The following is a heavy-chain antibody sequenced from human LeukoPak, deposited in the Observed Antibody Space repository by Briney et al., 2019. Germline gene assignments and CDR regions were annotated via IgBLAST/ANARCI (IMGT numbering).Heavy chain of an antibody. CDR3: AKVGSSFNYYYYMDV. CDR1: GFTFSSYG. D-gene: IGHD6-13*01. Sequence: PGGTLRLSCAASGFTFSSYGMSWVRQAPGKGLEWVSAISGSGGSTYYADSVKGRFTISRDNSKNTLYLQMNSLRAEDTAVYYCAKVGSSFNYYYYMDVWGKGTTVTISS. V-gene: IGHV3-23*01. CDR2: ISGSGGST. J-gene: IGHJ6*03.